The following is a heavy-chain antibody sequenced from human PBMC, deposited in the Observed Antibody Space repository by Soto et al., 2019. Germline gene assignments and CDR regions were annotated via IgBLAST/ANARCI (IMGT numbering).Heavy chain of an antibody. CDR2: IFYSGST. V-gene: IGHV4-39*01. J-gene: IGHJ6*02. Sequence: QVQLQESGPGLVKPSEALSLTCTVSGDSVSSSYSYWGWIRQPPGKGLEWIGSIFYSGSTDYNPDLKSRVTISVDTSKNQFSLKLSSVTAADTAVYYCARRGSSRQIYHYGMDVWGPGTTVTVSS. D-gene: IGHD6-13*01. CDR1: GDSVSSSYSY. CDR3: ARRGSSRQIYHYGMDV.